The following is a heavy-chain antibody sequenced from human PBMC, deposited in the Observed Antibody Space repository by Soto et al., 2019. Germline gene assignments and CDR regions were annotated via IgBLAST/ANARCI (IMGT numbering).Heavy chain of an antibody. CDR2: MYYSGST. D-gene: IGHD2-15*01. CDR1: GGSISSGGYY. Sequence: SETLSLTCTVSGGSISSGGYYWSWIRQHPGKGLEWIGYMYYSGSTYYNPSLKSRVTISVNTSKNQFSLKLSSVTAADTAVYYCARVLPFYCDYWGQGTLVTVSS. V-gene: IGHV4-31*03. CDR3: ARVLPFYCDY. J-gene: IGHJ4*02.